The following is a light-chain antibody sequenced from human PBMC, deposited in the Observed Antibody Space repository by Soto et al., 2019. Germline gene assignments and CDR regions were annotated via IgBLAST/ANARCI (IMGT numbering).Light chain of an antibody. Sequence: DIQMTQSPSSLSASVGDRVTITCQASQDISNYLNWYQQKPGKAPKLLIYDASNLETGVPSRFSGSGPGTDFTFTISSLQPEDFATYYCQQSYSTPPVTFGPGTKVDIK. CDR2: DAS. V-gene: IGKV1-33*01. CDR3: QQSYSTPPVT. J-gene: IGKJ3*01. CDR1: QDISNY.